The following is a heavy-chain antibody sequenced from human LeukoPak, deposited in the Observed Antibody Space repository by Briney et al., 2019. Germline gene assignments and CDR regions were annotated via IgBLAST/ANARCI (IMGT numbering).Heavy chain of an antibody. V-gene: IGHV4-39*07. CDR2: GSYSGST. Sequence: SETLSLTCTVSGGSISSYYWGWIRQPPGKGLEWIGSGSYSGSTYYNPSLKSRVTVSGDTSKNQFSLKLSSVTAADTAVYYCARDENRDRGGAFDIWGQGTMVTVSS. CDR1: GGSISSYY. J-gene: IGHJ3*02. D-gene: IGHD2-15*01. CDR3: ARDENRDRGGAFDI.